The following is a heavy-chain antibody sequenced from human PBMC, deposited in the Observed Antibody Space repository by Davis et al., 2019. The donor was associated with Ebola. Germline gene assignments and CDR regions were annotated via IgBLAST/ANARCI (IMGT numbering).Heavy chain of an antibody. CDR2: KYNSGSS. Sequence: MPSETLSLTCSVSGASVTFNYWNWIRQPPGKGLEWIGYKYNSGSSNYNPSLKSRVTISVDTSKNQFSLKVTSVTAADTAVYYCARNLVTGLSFDALDFWGQGTLFTVSS. V-gene: IGHV4-59*02. J-gene: IGHJ3*01. CDR3: ARNLVTGLSFDALDF. D-gene: IGHD2-21*02. CDR1: GASVTFNY.